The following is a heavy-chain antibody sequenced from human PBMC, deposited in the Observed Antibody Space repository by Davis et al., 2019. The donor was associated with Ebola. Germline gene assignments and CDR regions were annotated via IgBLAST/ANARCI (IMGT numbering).Heavy chain of an antibody. V-gene: IGHV3-30*18. Sequence: GESLKISCAASGFTFSSYGMHWVRQAPGKGLEWVAVISYDGSNKYYADSVKGRFTIPRDNSKNTLYLQMNSLRAEDTAVYYCAKHLSLRFLEWLIDYWGQGTLVTVSS. J-gene: IGHJ4*02. D-gene: IGHD3-3*01. CDR1: GFTFSSYG. CDR3: AKHLSLRFLEWLIDY. CDR2: ISYDGSNK.